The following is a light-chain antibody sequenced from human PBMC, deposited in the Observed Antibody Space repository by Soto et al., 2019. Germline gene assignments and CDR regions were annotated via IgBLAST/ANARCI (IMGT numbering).Light chain of an antibody. CDR3: QQRNNWPPIT. J-gene: IGKJ5*01. Sequence: EIVLTQSPATLSLSPGERATLSCRASQSVRRYLAWYQQKPGQAPRLLIYDASTRATGIPARFSGSGSETDFTLTITSLEHEDFAVYYCQQRNNWPPITFGQGTRLEIK. CDR2: DAS. CDR1: QSVRRY. V-gene: IGKV3-11*01.